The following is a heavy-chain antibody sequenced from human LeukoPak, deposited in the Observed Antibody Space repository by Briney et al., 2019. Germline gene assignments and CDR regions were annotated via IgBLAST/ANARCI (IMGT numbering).Heavy chain of an antibody. V-gene: IGHV1-2*02. J-gene: IGHJ4*02. D-gene: IGHD1-1*01. CDR1: GYTITGYY. CDR3: GRDRHWNQGDFDY. Sequence: ASVKVSCKAFGYTITGYYIHWVRQAPGQGLEWMGWINPNNGGTNSAQKFQGRVTMTRDTSIGTAYMELNRLTYDDTAVYYCGRDRHWNQGDFDYWGQGTLVTVSS. CDR2: INPNNGGT.